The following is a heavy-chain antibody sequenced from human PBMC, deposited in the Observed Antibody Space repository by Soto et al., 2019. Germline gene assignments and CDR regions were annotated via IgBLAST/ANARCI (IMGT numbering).Heavy chain of an antibody. V-gene: IGHV3-23*01. CDR3: ARGGGIAVAGTHLDY. Sequence: EVQLLESGGNLVQPGGSLKLSCAASGFTFSSYAMSWVRQAPGMGLEWVSGIGGSAAGSNYADSVKGRFTISRDNPRKTVYLQMSSLSAEDTALYYCARGGGIAVAGTHLDYWGQGTLVTVSS. D-gene: IGHD6-19*01. J-gene: IGHJ4*02. CDR2: IGGSAAGS. CDR1: GFTFSSYA.